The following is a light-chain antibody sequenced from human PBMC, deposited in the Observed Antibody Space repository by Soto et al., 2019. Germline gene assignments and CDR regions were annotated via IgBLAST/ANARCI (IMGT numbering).Light chain of an antibody. CDR1: SSDLGGYNY. CDR3: SSYAGSNNFDV. Sequence: SSLAQPPSRSGSPGQSVTISLPGTSSDLGGYNYVSWYQQHPGKAPKLMIYEVFKRPSGVPDRFSGSKSGNTASLTVSGLQAEDEADYYCSSYAGSNNFDVFGTGTKVTVL. CDR2: EVF. V-gene: IGLV2-8*01. J-gene: IGLJ1*01.